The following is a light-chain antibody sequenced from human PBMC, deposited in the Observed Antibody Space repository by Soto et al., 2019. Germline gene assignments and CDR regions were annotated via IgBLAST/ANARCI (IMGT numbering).Light chain of an antibody. CDR3: QHSYSTPRLT. CDR2: AAS. J-gene: IGKJ4*01. V-gene: IGKV1-39*01. CDR1: QSISSY. Sequence: DLQMTQSPSSLSASVGDRVTITCRASQSISSYLNWYQQKPGKAPKLLIYAASSLQSGVPSRFSGSGSGTDFTLAISSLQPEDVATYYCQHSYSTPRLTFGGGTKVEIK.